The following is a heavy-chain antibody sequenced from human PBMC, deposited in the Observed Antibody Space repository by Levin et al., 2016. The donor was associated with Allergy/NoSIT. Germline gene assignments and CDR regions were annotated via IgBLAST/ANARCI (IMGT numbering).Heavy chain of an antibody. CDR1: GLSLSIYD. Sequence: GESLKISCAASGLSLSIYDMNWVRQAPGKGLEWVSYISGSSSHIYYAGSVRGRLTISRDNAKNSLYLQMNYLRAEDTAVYYCARDPNTRARIGGMDVWGQGTTVTVSS. CDR2: ISGSSSHI. V-gene: IGHV3-21*04. CDR3: ARDPNTRARIGGMDV. J-gene: IGHJ6*02. D-gene: IGHD6-6*01.